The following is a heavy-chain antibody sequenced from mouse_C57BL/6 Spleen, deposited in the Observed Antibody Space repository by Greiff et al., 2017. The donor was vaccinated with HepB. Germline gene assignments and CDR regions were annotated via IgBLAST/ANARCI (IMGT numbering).Heavy chain of an antibody. V-gene: IGHV1-52*01. CDR1: GYTFTSYW. J-gene: IGHJ3*01. CDR3: ASAIITTVVAPGFAY. CDR2: IDPSDSET. D-gene: IGHD1-1*01. Sequence: VQLQQSGAELVRPGSSVKLSCKASGYTFTSYWMHWVKQRPIQGLEWIGNIDPSDSETHYNQKFKDKATLTVDKSSSTAYMQLSSLTSEDSAFYYCASAIITTVVAPGFAYWGQGTLVTVSA.